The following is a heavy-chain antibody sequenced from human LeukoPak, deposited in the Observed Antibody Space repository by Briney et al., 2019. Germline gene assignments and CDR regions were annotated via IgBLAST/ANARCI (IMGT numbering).Heavy chain of an antibody. D-gene: IGHD3-22*01. CDR1: GFTFGDYG. Sequence: GGSLRLSCTTSGFTFGDYGMSWVRQAPGKGLEWVSGINWNGGSTGYADSVKGRFTISRDNAKNSLYLQMNSLRAEDTALYHCARVYYDSSGEIDYWGQGTLVTVSS. CDR3: ARVYYDSSGEIDY. V-gene: IGHV3-20*01. J-gene: IGHJ4*02. CDR2: INWNGGST.